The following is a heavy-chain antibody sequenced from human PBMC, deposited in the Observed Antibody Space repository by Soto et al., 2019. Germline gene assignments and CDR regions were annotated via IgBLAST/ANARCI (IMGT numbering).Heavy chain of an antibody. Sequence: PVGSLRLSCAASGFSFSNNGMHWVRQAPGKGLEWVAIISYDGNNKYYADSVKGRFTISRDNSKNTLYLQMNSLRVEDTAVYYCAKDRVESGLGEIDYWGQGTLVTVSS. CDR1: GFSFSNNG. V-gene: IGHV3-30*18. D-gene: IGHD3-16*01. CDR2: ISYDGNNK. CDR3: AKDRVESGLGEIDY. J-gene: IGHJ4*02.